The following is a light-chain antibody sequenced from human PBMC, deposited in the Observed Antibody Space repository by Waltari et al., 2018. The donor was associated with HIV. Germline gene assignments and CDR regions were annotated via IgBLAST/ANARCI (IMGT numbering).Light chain of an antibody. V-gene: IGKV2-24*01. J-gene: IGKJ1*01. Sequence: IVLSQAPLSVPVTLGQPASIFCKSDRSLVHSNGNTYLSWLQQRPGQPPRLLISRVSARVSGVPDKFSGSGAGTDLILNISRVDSVDVAVYYCMQGSEFPWTFGQGTKLDIK. CDR2: RVS. CDR1: RSLVHSNGNTY. CDR3: MQGSEFPWT.